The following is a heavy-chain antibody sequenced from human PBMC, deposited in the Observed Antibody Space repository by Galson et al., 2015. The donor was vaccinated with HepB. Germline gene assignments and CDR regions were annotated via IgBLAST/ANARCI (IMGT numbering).Heavy chain of an antibody. Sequence: SLRLSCAASGFTFSYYALHWVRQAPGKGLEWVAVISYDGVNKLYANSVKGRFSISRDNSKNTLHLQMNSLRPDDTAVYYCAGGSEITVVTPDIMVYWGQGTLVTVSS. V-gene: IGHV3-30-3*01. J-gene: IGHJ4*02. D-gene: IGHD4-23*01. CDR3: AGGSEITVVTPDIMVY. CDR1: GFTFSYYA. CDR2: ISYDGVNK.